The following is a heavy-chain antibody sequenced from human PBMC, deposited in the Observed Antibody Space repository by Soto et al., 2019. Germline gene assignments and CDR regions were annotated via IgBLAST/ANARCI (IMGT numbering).Heavy chain of an antibody. CDR3: AGLADSGYDGNFDY. D-gene: IGHD5-12*01. Sequence: SETLSLTCTVSGGSISSGGYYWSWIRQHPGKGLEWIGYIYYSGSTYYNPSLKSRVTISVDTSKNQFSLKLSSVTAADTAVYYCAGLADSGYDGNFDYWGQGTLVTVSS. CDR2: IYYSGST. J-gene: IGHJ4*02. CDR1: GGSISSGGYY. V-gene: IGHV4-31*03.